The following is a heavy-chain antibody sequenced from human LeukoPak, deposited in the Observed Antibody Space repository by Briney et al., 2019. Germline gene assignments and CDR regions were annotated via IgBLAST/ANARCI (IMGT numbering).Heavy chain of an antibody. Sequence: SETLSLTCAVSGGSFSGYYWSWLRQPPGKGLEWIGEIYHSGSTNYSPSLKSRVTISVDTSKNQFSQRLSSVTAADTAVYYCALYVSTYYSDNSASIRGASDIWGQGTVVTVSS. D-gene: IGHD3-22*01. CDR2: IYHSGST. CDR3: ALYVSTYYSDNSASIRGASDI. J-gene: IGHJ3*02. CDR1: GGSFSGYY. V-gene: IGHV4-34*01.